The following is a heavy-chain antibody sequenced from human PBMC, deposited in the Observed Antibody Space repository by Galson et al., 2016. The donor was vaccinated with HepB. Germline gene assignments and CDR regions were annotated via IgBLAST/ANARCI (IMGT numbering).Heavy chain of an antibody. J-gene: IGHJ4*02. V-gene: IGHV3-48*02. CDR1: GFTFSSYA. CDR2: IGSRSSPI. CDR3: ARVDEGYYYLIDY. Sequence: SLRLSCAASGFTFSSYALNWVRQAPGKGLEWVSYIGSRSSPIHYVDSVKGRFTISRDNAKNSLYLQMNSLRDEDTAVYYCARVDEGYYYLIDYWGQGTLVTVSS. D-gene: IGHD3-22*01.